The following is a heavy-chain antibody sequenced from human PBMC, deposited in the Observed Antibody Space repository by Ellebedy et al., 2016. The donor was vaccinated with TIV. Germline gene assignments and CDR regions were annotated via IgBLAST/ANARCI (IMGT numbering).Heavy chain of an antibody. Sequence: ASVKVSCKASGYTFTGKYMHWVRQAPGQGLEWMGWINPNSGGTNYAQKLQGRVTMTTDTSTSTAYMELRSLRSDDTAVYYCAREDGDYPVIDYWGQGTLVTVSS. D-gene: IGHD4-17*01. J-gene: IGHJ4*02. CDR1: GYTFTGKY. CDR3: AREDGDYPVIDY. V-gene: IGHV1-2*02. CDR2: INPNSGGT.